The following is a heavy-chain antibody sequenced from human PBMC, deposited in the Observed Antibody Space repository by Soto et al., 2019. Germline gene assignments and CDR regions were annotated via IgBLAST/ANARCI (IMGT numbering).Heavy chain of an antibody. D-gene: IGHD2-21*02. CDR3: ARLRVTDTYNWFDP. CDR1: GYSSTRYS. CDR2: IDPSDSYT. Sequence: VESLTTFCQGSGYSSTRYSTIWVVQIRGKGLEWMGRIDPSDSYTNYSPSFQGHVTISADKSISTAYLQWSRLKAWDTAMYYCARLRVTDTYNWFDPWGQGTLVTVSS. V-gene: IGHV5-10-1*01. J-gene: IGHJ5*02.